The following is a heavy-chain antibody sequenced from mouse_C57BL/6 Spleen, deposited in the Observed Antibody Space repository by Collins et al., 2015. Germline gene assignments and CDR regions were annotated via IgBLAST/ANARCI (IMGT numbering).Heavy chain of an antibody. J-gene: IGHJ1*03. CDR3: TSAYYSHYGGHFDV. CDR1: GFTFSDAW. V-gene: IGHV6-6*01. Sequence: EVNLEESGGGLVQPGGSMKLSCAASGFTFSDAWMDWVRQSPEKGLEWVAEIRNKANNHATYYAESVKGRFTISRDDSKSSVYLQMNSLRAEDTGIYYCTSAYYSHYGGHFDVWGTGTTVTVSS. D-gene: IGHD2-5*01. CDR2: IRNKANNHAT.